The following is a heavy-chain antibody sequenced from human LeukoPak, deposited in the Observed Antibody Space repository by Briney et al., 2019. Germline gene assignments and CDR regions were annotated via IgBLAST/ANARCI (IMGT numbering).Heavy chain of an antibody. CDR3: ARDFGGNSDY. Sequence: GGSWRFSFAASGSTVSSSWLHWVRKAPGKGLVWVSRINRDGRTISYAGSVKGRFTISRDNAKNTLYLQMNSLRSEDTAVYYCARDFGGNSDYWGQGTLVTVSS. CDR2: INRDGRTI. CDR1: GSTVSSSW. D-gene: IGHD4-23*01. V-gene: IGHV3-74*01. J-gene: IGHJ4*02.